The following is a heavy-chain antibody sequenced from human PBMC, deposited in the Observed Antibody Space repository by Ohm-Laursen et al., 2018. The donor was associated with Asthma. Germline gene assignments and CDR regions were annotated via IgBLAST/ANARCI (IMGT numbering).Heavy chain of an antibody. CDR1: GGSFRSFV. CDR2: IIPIFGTT. J-gene: IGHJ5*02. CDR3: ARDKTSDYGDYSFDP. Sequence: SVKVSCKASGGSFRSFVISWVRQAPGQGLEWMGGIIPIFGTTSYPRKFQGRVTITADESTSTAYMELSSLRSEDTAVYYCARDKTSDYGDYSFDPWGQGTLVTVSS. D-gene: IGHD4-17*01. V-gene: IGHV1-69*13.